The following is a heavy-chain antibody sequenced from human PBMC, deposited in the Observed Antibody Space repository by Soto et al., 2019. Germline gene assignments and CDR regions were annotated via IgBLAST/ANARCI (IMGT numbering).Heavy chain of an antibody. Sequence: SVKVSCKASGFTFTSSAVQWVRQARGQRLEWIGWIVVGSGNTNYAQKFQERVTITRDMSTSTAYMELSSLRSEDTAVYYCAAEGGREYYYDSSGLINYYYYYGMGVWGQGTTVTVSS. J-gene: IGHJ6*02. V-gene: IGHV1-58*01. CDR3: AAEGGREYYYDSSGLINYYYYYGMGV. D-gene: IGHD3-22*01. CDR2: IVVGSGNT. CDR1: GFTFTSSA.